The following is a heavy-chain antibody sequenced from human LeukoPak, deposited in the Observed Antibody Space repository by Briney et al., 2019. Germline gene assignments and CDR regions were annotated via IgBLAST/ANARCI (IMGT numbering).Heavy chain of an antibody. CDR2: TNLDGSST. CDR1: GFTFSSYW. V-gene: IGHV3-74*01. J-gene: IGHJ4*02. D-gene: IGHD2-15*01. Sequence: PGGSLRLSCAASGFTFSSYWMSWVRQAPGKGLVWVSRTNLDGSSTSYLDSVEGRFTISRDNAKNMLYLQMNSLTGEDTAVYYCARWWRGFDYWGQGAQVTVSS. CDR3: ARWWRGFDY.